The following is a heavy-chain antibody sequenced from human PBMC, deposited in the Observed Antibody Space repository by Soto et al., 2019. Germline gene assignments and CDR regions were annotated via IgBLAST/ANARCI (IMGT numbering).Heavy chain of an antibody. Sequence: GGSLRLSRAASGFTFSSYAMHWVRQAPGKWLEWVAVISYDGSNKYYADSVKGRFTISRDNSKNTLYPQMNSLRAEDTAVYYCARDAGYCSSTSCPYYFDYWGQGXLVTVS. CDR2: ISYDGSNK. D-gene: IGHD2-2*01. CDR1: GFTFSSYA. J-gene: IGHJ4*02. CDR3: ARDAGYCSSTSCPYYFDY. V-gene: IGHV3-30-3*01.